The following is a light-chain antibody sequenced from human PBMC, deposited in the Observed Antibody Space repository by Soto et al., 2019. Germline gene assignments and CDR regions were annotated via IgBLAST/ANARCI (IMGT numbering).Light chain of an antibody. V-gene: IGKV1-5*01. CDR1: QSSSSW. CDR3: QQYNSYST. CDR2: EAS. Sequence: DIQMPHSPSTLSASVGDRVTITCLASQSSSSWVAWYQQKPGKAPKLLIYEASSLESVVPSRFGGSGSGTEFTLTISSLQPDDFATYYCQQYNSYSTFGPGTKVDIK. J-gene: IGKJ1*01.